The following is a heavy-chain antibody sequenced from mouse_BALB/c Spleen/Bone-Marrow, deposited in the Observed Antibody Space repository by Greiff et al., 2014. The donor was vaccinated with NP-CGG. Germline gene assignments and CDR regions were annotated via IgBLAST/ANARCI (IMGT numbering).Heavy chain of an antibody. CDR2: INPGSGGT. CDR3: ARCLTGTSAMDY. V-gene: IGHV1-54*01. Sequence: VQLQQPGAELVRPGTSVKVSCKASGYAFNNYLIEWVKQRPGRGLEWIGVINPGSGGTKYNEKFKGKATLTADKSSSTAYMQLSSLTSDDSAVYFCARCLTGTSAMDYWGQGTSVTVSS. J-gene: IGHJ4*01. D-gene: IGHD4-1*01. CDR1: GYAFNNYL.